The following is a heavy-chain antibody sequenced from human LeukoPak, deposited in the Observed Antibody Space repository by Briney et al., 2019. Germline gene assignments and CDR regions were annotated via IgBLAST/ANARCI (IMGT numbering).Heavy chain of an antibody. V-gene: IGHV5-51*01. CDR2: IYPGDSDT. CDR1: GYSFTSYW. D-gene: IGHD1-26*01. CDR3: ARQTAMREWELRGYFDY. J-gene: IGHJ4*02. Sequence: GESLKISCKGSGYSFTSYWIGWVRQMPGKGLEWMGIIYPGDSDTRYSPSFQGQVTISADKSISTAYLQWSSLKTSDTAMYYCARQTAMREWELRGYFDYWGQGTLVTVSS.